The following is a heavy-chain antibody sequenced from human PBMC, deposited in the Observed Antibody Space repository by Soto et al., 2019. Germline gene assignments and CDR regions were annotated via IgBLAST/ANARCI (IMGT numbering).Heavy chain of an antibody. V-gene: IGHV1-46*01. CDR2: IDPSGAST. Sequence: QVQVQQSGAEVKEPGASVRISCKASGYTFISYYMHWVRQAPGQGLEWMGIIDPSGASTTYAPRFPGRVTMTWDTSRSTVYMDMTSLRHDDTAVYFCATTIIYGDPGDYWGQGTVVSVSS. D-gene: IGHD4-17*01. J-gene: IGHJ4*02. CDR3: ATTIIYGDPGDY. CDR1: GYTFISYY.